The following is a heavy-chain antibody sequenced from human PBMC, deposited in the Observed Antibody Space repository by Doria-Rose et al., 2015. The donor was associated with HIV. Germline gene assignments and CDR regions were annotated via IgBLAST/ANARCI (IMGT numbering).Heavy chain of an antibody. CDR3: ARDSGSYNFDY. V-gene: IGHV4-31*03. J-gene: IGHJ4*02. CDR2: IYYSGST. D-gene: IGHD1-26*01. Sequence: NGNVSGGSISSGGYYWTWIRQHPGKGLEWIGYIYYSGSTYYNPSLKSRVTISVDTSKNQFSLKLSSVTAADTAVYYCARDSGSYNFDYWGQGTLVTVSS. CDR1: GGSISSGGYY.